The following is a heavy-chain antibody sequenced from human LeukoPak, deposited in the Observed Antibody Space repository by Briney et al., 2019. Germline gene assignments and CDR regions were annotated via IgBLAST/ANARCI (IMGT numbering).Heavy chain of an antibody. V-gene: IGHV4-59*08. J-gene: IGHJ6*02. CDR2: IYYSGST. CDR1: GVSISSYY. Sequence: SETLSLTCTVSGVSISSYYWSWIRQPPGKGLEWIGYIYYSGSTNYNPSLESRVTISVDTSKNQFSLKLSSVTAADTAVYYCARSHRSSMDVWGQGTTVTVSS. CDR3: ARSHRSSMDV.